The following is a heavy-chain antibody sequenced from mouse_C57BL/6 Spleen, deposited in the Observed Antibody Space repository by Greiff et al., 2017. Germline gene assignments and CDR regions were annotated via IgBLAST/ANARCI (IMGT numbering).Heavy chain of an antibody. CDR2: IYPGDGDT. CDR3: ARGSGPDAMDY. Sequence: VQLQQSGPELVKPGASVKISCKASGYAFSSSWMNWVKQRPGKGLEWIGRIYPGDGDTNYNGKFKGKATLTADKSSSTAYMQLSSLTSEDSAVYFCARGSGPDAMDYGGQGTSVTVSS. V-gene: IGHV1-82*01. CDR1: GYAFSSSW. J-gene: IGHJ4*01.